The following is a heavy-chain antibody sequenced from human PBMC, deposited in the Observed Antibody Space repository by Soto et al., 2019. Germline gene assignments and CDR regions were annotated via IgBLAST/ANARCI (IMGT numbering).Heavy chain of an antibody. D-gene: IGHD2-15*01. CDR2: INSDGSST. V-gene: IGHV3-74*01. Sequence: EVQLVESGGGLVQPGGSLRLSCAASGFTFSSDWMHWVRQAPGKGLVWVSRINSDGSSTSYEDSVKGRFTISRDNAKNTMYLQMNSLRAEDTDVYYCVRTSLVVAAATREDYWGQGNLVTVSS. CDR3: VRTSLVVAAATREDY. J-gene: IGHJ4*02. CDR1: GFTFSSDW.